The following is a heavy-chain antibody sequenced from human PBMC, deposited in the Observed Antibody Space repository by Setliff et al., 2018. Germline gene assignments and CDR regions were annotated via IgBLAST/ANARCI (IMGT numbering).Heavy chain of an antibody. CDR3: ARHGPTRTDGWFDSFDV. CDR2: IYDTGST. Sequence: PSETLSLTCTVSDGSISNAYWSWIRQSPGKGLEWIGYIYDTGSTNSDPSLKSRVTMSVDTSKNQVSLKMTSVTAADTAVYYCARHGPTRTDGWFDSFDVWGQGTKVTVSS. J-gene: IGHJ3*01. CDR1: DGSISNAY. V-gene: IGHV4-59*08. D-gene: IGHD3-10*01.